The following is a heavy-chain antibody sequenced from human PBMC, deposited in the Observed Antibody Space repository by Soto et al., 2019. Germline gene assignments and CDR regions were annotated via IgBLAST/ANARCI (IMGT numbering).Heavy chain of an antibody. V-gene: IGHV4-39*01. CDR3: ATLWFGEGNY. D-gene: IGHD3-10*01. Sequence: QLQLQESGPGLVKPSETLSLTCTVSGGSISSSSYYWGWIRQPPGKGLEWIGSIYYSGSTYYNPSLKRRVTISVDTSKNQCSLKLSSVTAADTAVYYCATLWFGEGNYWGQGTLVTVSS. CDR2: IYYSGST. CDR1: GGSISSSSYY. J-gene: IGHJ4*02.